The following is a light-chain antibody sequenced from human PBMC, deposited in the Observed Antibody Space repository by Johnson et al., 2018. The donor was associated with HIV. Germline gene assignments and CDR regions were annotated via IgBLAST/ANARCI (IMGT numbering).Light chain of an antibody. CDR2: DNN. CDR3: GTWDSSLSANV. Sequence: QSVLTQPPSVSAAPGQKVTISCSGSSSNIGNNYVSWYQHLPGKAPKLLIYDNNKRPSGIPDRFSGSKSGTSATLGITGLQTGDEADYYCGTWDSSLSANVFGTGTKVTVL. V-gene: IGLV1-51*01. CDR1: SSNIGNNY. J-gene: IGLJ1*01.